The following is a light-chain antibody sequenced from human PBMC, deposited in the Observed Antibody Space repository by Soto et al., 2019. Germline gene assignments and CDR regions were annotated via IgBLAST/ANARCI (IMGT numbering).Light chain of an antibody. CDR2: EVT. J-gene: IGLJ3*02. CDR1: STDIGVYNF. CDR3: SSYTTSATLV. V-gene: IGLV2-14*01. Sequence: QSVLTQPASVSGSPGQSITISCTGTSTDIGVYNFVSWYQQHPGKAPKVMIYEVTNRPSGVSSRFSGSKSGDTASLTISGLQPEDDADYYCSSYTTSATLVFGGGTKLSVL.